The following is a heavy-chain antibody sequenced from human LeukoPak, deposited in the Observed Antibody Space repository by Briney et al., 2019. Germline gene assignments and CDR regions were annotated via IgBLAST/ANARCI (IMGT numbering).Heavy chain of an antibody. D-gene: IGHD4-23*01. CDR3: ARGRISTVVLQRSFDL. Sequence: SETLSLTCSVSGTSLRRSDYYWGWIRQSPGEGLEWLGSFFPRGTEYYNPSLKSRVTISVDTSKNQFSLKLSSVTAADTAVYYCARGRISTVVLQRSFDLWGRGTLVTVSS. CDR1: GTSLRRSDYY. V-gene: IGHV4-39*07. CDR2: FFPRGTE. J-gene: IGHJ2*01.